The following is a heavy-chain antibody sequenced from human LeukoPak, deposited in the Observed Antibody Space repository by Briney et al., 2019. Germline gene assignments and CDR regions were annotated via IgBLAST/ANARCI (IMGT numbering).Heavy chain of an antibody. CDR3: AKVKIMGVFGVVIINYFDY. Sequence: GGSLRLSCAASGFTFSSYAMSWVRQAPGKGLGWVSAISGSGGSTYYADSVKGRFTISRDNSKNTLYLQMNSLRAEDTAVYYCAKVKIMGVFGVVIINYFDYWGQGTLVTVSS. D-gene: IGHD3-3*01. J-gene: IGHJ4*02. CDR2: ISGSGGST. CDR1: GFTFSSYA. V-gene: IGHV3-23*01.